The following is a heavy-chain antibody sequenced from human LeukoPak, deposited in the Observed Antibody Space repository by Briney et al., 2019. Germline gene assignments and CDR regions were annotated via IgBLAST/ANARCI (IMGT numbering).Heavy chain of an antibody. Sequence: GGSLRLSCAASGFTFSSYGMHWVRQAPGKGLEWVGFIRSKAYGGTTEYAASVKGRFTISRDDSKSIAYLQMNSLKTEDTAVYYCTYSSYYGSGSYKDYWGQGTLVTVSS. J-gene: IGHJ4*02. CDR1: GFTFSSYG. V-gene: IGHV3-49*04. D-gene: IGHD3-10*01. CDR3: TYSSYYGSGSYKDY. CDR2: IRSKAYGGTT.